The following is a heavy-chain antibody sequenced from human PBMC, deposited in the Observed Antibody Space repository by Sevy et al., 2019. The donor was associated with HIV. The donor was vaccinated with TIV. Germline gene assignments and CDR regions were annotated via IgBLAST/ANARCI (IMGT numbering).Heavy chain of an antibody. J-gene: IGHJ6*03. Sequence: GGSLRLSCAASGFTFSSYWMSWVRQAPGKGLEWVANIKQDGSEKYYVDSVKGRFTISRDNAKNSLYLQMNSLRAEDTAVYYCAREYGGKWRSQQVVYYYYYMDVWGKGTTVTVSS. V-gene: IGHV3-7*01. D-gene: IGHD2-15*01. CDR2: IKQDGSEK. CDR1: GFTFSSYW. CDR3: AREYGGKWRSQQVVYYYYYMDV.